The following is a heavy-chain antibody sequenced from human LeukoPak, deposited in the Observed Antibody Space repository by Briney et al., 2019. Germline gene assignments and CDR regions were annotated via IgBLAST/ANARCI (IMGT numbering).Heavy chain of an antibody. D-gene: IGHD3-16*02. CDR1: GFTFGDYA. V-gene: IGHV3-49*03. J-gene: IGHJ4*02. CDR2: IRSKAYGGTT. Sequence: PGGSLRLSCTASGFTFGDYAMSWFRQAPGKGLEWVGFIRSKAYGGTTESAASVKGRFTISRDDSKSIAYLQMNSLKTEDTAVYYCTTGPDYYDVWGSYRPKAFDYWGQGTLVTVSS. CDR3: TTGPDYYDVWGSYRPKAFDY.